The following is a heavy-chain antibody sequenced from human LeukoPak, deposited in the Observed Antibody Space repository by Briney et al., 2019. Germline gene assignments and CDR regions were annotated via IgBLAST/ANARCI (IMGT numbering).Heavy chain of an antibody. CDR2: INSDGSST. J-gene: IGHJ4*02. CDR1: GFTFSSYW. Sequence: GGSLRLSCAASGFTFSSYWMHWVRQAPGKGLVWVSRINSDGSSTSYADSVNGRFTISRDNSKNTLFLQMNSLRTEDTAIYHCARGGNWGYFDYWGQGTLVTVSS. CDR3: ARGGNWGYFDY. D-gene: IGHD7-27*01. V-gene: IGHV3-74*01.